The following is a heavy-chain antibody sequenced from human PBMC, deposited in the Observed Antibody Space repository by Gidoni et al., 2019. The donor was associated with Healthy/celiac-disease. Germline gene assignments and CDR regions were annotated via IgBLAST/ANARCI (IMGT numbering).Heavy chain of an antibody. V-gene: IGHV1-69*01. Sequence: QVQLVQSGAEVKKPGSSVKVSCKASGGTFSSYAISWVRQAPGQGLEWMGGIIPIFGTENYAQKFQGRVTITADESTRTAYMELSSLRSEDTAVYYCARDRKGTSGSYYFDYWGQGTLVTVSS. CDR2: IIPIFGTE. CDR1: GGTFSSYA. D-gene: IGHD1-26*01. J-gene: IGHJ4*02. CDR3: ARDRKGTSGSYYFDY.